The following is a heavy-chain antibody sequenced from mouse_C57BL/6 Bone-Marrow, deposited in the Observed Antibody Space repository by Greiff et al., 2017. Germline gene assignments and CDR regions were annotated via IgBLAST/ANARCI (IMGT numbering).Heavy chain of an antibody. V-gene: IGHV1-81*01. CDR2: IYPRSGNT. Sequence: VQVVESGAELARPGASVKLSCKASGYTFTSYGISWVKQRTGQGLEWIGEIYPRSGNTYYNEKFKGKATLTADKSSSTAYMELRSLTSEDSAVYFCARRGSSYTFAYWGQGTLVTVSA. J-gene: IGHJ3*01. CDR1: GYTFTSYG. D-gene: IGHD1-1*01. CDR3: ARRGSSYTFAY.